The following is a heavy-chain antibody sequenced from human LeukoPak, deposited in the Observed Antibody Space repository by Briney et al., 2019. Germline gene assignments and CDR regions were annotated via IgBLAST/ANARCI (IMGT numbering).Heavy chain of an antibody. CDR3: ARHGPLYDIWSAQFYFDY. V-gene: IGHV4-59*08. D-gene: IGHD3-3*01. CDR1: GGSISTFC. J-gene: IGHJ4*02. CDR2: IYYSGTT. Sequence: SETLSLTGTVSGGSISTFCWSWIRQRPGKGLEWIGSIYYSGTTNYNPSLKSRVTISVDMSKSQFSLTLSSVTAADTALYYCARHGPLYDIWSAQFYFDYWGQGTLVAVSS.